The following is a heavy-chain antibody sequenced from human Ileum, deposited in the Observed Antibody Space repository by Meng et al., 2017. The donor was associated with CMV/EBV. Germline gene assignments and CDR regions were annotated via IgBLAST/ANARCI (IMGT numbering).Heavy chain of an antibody. Sequence: GESLKISCKGSGYRVTSYWIGWVRQMPGKGLEWMGIIYPGDSDTRYSPSFQGQVTISADKSISNAYLQWSSLKASDTAIYYCARRYDDYKDFDYWGQGTLVTVSS. V-gene: IGHV5-51*01. D-gene: IGHD4-17*01. CDR1: GYRVTSYW. J-gene: IGHJ4*02. CDR3: ARRYDDYKDFDY. CDR2: IYPGDSDT.